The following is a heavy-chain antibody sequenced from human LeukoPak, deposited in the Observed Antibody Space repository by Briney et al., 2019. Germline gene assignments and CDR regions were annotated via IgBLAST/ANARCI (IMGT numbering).Heavy chain of an antibody. D-gene: IGHD3-10*02. CDR1: GFTFSSYW. CDR2: IKEDGSKK. Sequence: PGGSLRLSCAASGFTFSSYWMSWVRQAPGKGLEWVANIKEDGSKKFHVGSVRGRFTISRDNAKNSLYLQMNSLRAEDTAVYYCAELGITMIGGVWGKGTTVTISS. CDR3: AELGITMIGGV. J-gene: IGHJ6*04. V-gene: IGHV3-7*01.